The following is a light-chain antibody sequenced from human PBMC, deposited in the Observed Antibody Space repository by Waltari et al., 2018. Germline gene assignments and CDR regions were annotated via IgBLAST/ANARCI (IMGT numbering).Light chain of an antibody. J-gene: IGLJ2*01. CDR2: EVS. CDR3: SSYAGNNNVV. V-gene: IGLV2-8*01. Sequence: QSALTQPRSVSGSPGQSVTISCTGTSRDVGGYHFVSWYHQHPGKAPKLMIYEVSKRPSGVPDRFSGSKSGNTASLTVSGLRAEDEADYYCSSYAGNNNVVFGGGTKLTVL. CDR1: SRDVGGYHF.